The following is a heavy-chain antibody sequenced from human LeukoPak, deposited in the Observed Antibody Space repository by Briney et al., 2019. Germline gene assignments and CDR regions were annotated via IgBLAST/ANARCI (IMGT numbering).Heavy chain of an antibody. CDR2: IYYSGNT. V-gene: IGHV4-31*03. CDR3: ARFLYGDHAAPDY. D-gene: IGHD4-17*01. J-gene: IGHJ4*02. CDR1: GGSISSTGYY. Sequence: PSQTLSLTCTVSGGSISSTGYYWCWIRQHPGKGLEWIGHIYYSGNTYYNPSLKSRVTVSLDTSKNQFSLKLSSVTAADTAVYYCARFLYGDHAAPDYWGQGTLVTVSS.